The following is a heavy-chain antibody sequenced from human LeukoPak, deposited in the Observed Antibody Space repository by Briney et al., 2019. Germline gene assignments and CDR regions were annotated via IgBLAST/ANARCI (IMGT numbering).Heavy chain of an antibody. Sequence: SETLSLTCTVSGYSISSGYYWGWIRPPPGKGLEWIGRIYHSGSTYYNPSLKSRVTISVDTSKNQFSLKLSSVTAADTAVYYCARVPGVVGATAGWFDPWGQGTLVTVSS. CDR1: GYSISSGYY. CDR2: IYHSGST. V-gene: IGHV4-38-2*02. D-gene: IGHD1-26*01. J-gene: IGHJ5*02. CDR3: ARVPGVVGATAGWFDP.